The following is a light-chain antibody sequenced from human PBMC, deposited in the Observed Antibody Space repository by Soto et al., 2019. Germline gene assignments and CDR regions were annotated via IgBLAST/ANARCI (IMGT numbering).Light chain of an antibody. CDR1: SSNIGAGYD. CDR2: DNS. CDR3: QSYDSSLSAYV. J-gene: IGLJ1*01. V-gene: IGLV1-40*01. Sequence: QAVPGQPRSVCEATGEEVAISCTGSSSNIGAGYDLHWYQQLPGTAPKLLLYDNSNRPSGVPDRFSGSKSGTSASLAITGLQAEDEADYYCQSYDSSLSAYVFGTGTKVTVL.